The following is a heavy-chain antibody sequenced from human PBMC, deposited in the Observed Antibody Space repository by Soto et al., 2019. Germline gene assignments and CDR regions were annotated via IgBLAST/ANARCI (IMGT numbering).Heavy chain of an antibody. CDR3: ASGGWGAYYFDY. D-gene: IGHD1-26*01. CDR1: GFSFNNYW. CDR2: IKYDGSST. Sequence: EVQVVESGGGLVQPGGSLRLSCEASGFSFNNYWMHWVRQAPGKGLVWVARIKYDGSSTNYADTVKGRFTISRDNAKNTLYLQMNSLRGEDTSGYYCASGGWGAYYFDYWCQGTLVTVSS. J-gene: IGHJ4*02. V-gene: IGHV3-74*01.